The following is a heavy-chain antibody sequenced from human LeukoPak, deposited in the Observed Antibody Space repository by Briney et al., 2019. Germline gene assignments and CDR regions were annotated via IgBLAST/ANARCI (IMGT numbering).Heavy chain of an antibody. CDR3: ARETGIAAAGTADY. D-gene: IGHD6-13*01. CDR1: GYTFTGYY. V-gene: IGHV1-2*02. CDR2: INPNSGGT. J-gene: IGHJ4*02. Sequence: ASVKVSCKASGYTFTGYYMHWVRQAPGQGLEWMGWINPNSGGTNYAQKFQGRVTMTRDTSISTAYMELSRLRSDDTAVCYCARETGIAAAGTADYWGQGTLVTVSS.